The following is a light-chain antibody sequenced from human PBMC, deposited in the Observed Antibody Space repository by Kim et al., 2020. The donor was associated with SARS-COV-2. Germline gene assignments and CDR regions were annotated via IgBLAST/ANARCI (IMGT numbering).Light chain of an antibody. V-gene: IGLV3-9*01. CDR2: RDS. CDR1: NIGSNN. J-gene: IGLJ1*01. CDR3: QVWDSSTAYYV. Sequence: ALGQTARITCGGNNIGSNNVHGYQQKPGQAPVLVIYRDSNRPSGIPERFSGSNSGNTATLTISRAQAGDEADYYCQVWDSSTAYYVFGTGTKVTVL.